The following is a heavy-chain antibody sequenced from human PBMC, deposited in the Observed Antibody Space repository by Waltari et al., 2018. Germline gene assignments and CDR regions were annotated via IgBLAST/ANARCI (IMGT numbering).Heavy chain of an antibody. D-gene: IGHD2-15*01. CDR3: VRGGGFRWFDV. CDR2: ISYSEGP. V-gene: IGHV4-59*02. CDR1: GDTVDLYY. J-gene: IGHJ2*01. Sequence: QLQLQESGPGLVTSSETLSLTGTVTGDTVDLYYWSWVRQSSEKTFEWLGYISYSEGPQYNPAVQSRLTLSLDTSKNHFFLSLRAVTAADTGLYFCVRGGGFRWFDVWGHGTLVSVPS.